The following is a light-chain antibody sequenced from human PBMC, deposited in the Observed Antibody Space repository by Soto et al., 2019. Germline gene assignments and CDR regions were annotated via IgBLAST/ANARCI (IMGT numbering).Light chain of an antibody. V-gene: IGLV3-21*02. Sequence: SYELTQPPSVSVAPGQTATTPCGGNNIGSKTVHWYQQKPGQAPVLVVSDNSDRPSGIPERFSGSKSGNTASLTVSGLQAEDEADYYCSSFAGSSKVFGTGTKVTVL. CDR2: DNS. CDR1: NIGSKT. CDR3: SSFAGSSKV. J-gene: IGLJ1*01.